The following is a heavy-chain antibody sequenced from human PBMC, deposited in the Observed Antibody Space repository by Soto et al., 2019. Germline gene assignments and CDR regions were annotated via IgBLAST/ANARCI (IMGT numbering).Heavy chain of an antibody. Sequence: SGPTLVNPTQTLTLTCTLSGFSLSTTTVGVAWIRQPPGKALEWLAIVYWDDDKYYSPSLKNRLTITKDSSKNQVVLIMTNMDPLDTATYYCAHRIKLNGFYVWSDPWGQGPRVTVSS. CDR1: GFSLSTTTVG. V-gene: IGHV2-5*02. D-gene: IGHD3-22*01. CDR2: VYWDDDK. J-gene: IGHJ5*02. CDR3: AHRIKLNGFYVWSDP.